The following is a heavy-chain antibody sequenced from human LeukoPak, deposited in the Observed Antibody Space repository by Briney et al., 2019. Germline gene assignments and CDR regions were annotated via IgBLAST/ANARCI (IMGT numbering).Heavy chain of an antibody. J-gene: IGHJ5*02. CDR2: IYHSGST. D-gene: IGHD6-13*01. Sequence: SGTLSLTCAVSGGSISSSNWWSWVRQPPGKGLEWIREIYHSGSTDYNPSLKSRVTISVDKSKNQFSLKLSSVTAADTAVYYCATTFLYSSSWSSSWFDPWGQGTLVTVSS. CDR1: GGSISSSNW. CDR3: ATTFLYSSSWSSSWFDP. V-gene: IGHV4-4*02.